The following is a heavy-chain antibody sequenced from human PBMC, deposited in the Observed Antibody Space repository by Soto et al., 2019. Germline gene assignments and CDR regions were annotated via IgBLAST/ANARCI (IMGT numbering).Heavy chain of an antibody. Sequence: PSATLALTCPVPGSSRSSYYWSCLRQPDGKGLEWIGRIYTSGSTNYNPSLKSRVTMSVDTAKNQFSLKLSSVTAADTAVYYCARGYCTNGVCYPAGYWGQGTLVTVSS. CDR1: GSSRSSYY. D-gene: IGHD2-8*01. CDR2: IYTSGST. V-gene: IGHV4-4*07. CDR3: ARGYCTNGVCYPAGY. J-gene: IGHJ4*02.